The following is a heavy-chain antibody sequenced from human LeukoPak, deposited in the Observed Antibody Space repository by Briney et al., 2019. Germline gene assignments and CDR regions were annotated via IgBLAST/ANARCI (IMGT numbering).Heavy chain of an antibody. CDR1: GFTFSSYG. CDR2: ISYDGGNK. V-gene: IGHV3-30*18. CDR3: AKDDHCSGGSCTTPNDY. J-gene: IGHJ4*02. Sequence: GGSLRLSCAASGFTFSSYGMHWVRQAPGKGLEWVAVISYDGGNKYYADSVKGRFTISRDNSKNTLYLQMNSLRAEDTAVYYCAKDDHCSGGSCTTPNDYWGQGTLVTVSS. D-gene: IGHD2-15*01.